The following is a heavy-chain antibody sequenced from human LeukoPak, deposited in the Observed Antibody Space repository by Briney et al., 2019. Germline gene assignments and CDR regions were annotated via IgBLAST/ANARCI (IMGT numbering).Heavy chain of an antibody. CDR1: GFTFSSYA. J-gene: IGHJ4*02. V-gene: IGHV3-23*01. CDR3: AKASLRYFDWFSDY. D-gene: IGHD3-9*01. CDR2: ISGSGDNT. Sequence: PGGSLRLSCAASGFTFSSYAMSWVRQAPGKGLEWVSSISGSGDNTYYADSVKGRFTISRDNSRNTLHLQMNSLRAEDTAVYSCAKASLRYFDWFSDYWGQGTLVTVSS.